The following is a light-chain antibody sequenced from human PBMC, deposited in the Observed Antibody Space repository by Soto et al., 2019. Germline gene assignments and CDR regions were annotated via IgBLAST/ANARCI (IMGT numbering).Light chain of an antibody. CDR1: QSVRSSY. CDR2: DGS. Sequence: EIVLTQSPATLSLSPGDRATLSCGASQSVRSSYVAWYQQKAGLAPRLLIYDGSSRASGIPDRFSGSGSGTAITLTIARLEPEDFAVYYCQQYDNSAPLSFGGGTKVEMK. J-gene: IGKJ4*01. CDR3: QQYDNSAPLS. V-gene: IGKV3D-20*01.